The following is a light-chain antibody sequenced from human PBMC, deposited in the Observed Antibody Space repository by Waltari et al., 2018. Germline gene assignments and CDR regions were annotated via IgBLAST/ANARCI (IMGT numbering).Light chain of an antibody. J-gene: IGLJ2*01. CDR1: SSDVGGDNY. CDR2: EVR. Sequence: QSALTQPPSASGSPGQSVTISCTGTSSDVGGDNYVSWYQQHPGKAPELMIYEVRKRPSGVPGRFSGSKSGNTASLTVSGLQSEDEADYYCSSYAGSNNLVFGGGTKLTVL. CDR3: SSYAGSNNLV. V-gene: IGLV2-8*01.